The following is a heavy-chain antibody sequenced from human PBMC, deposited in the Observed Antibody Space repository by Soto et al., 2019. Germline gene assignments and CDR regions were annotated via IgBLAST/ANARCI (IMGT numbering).Heavy chain of an antibody. J-gene: IGHJ4*02. CDR2: ISAYNGNT. Sequence: ASVKVSCKASGYTFTSYGISWVRQAPGQGLEWMGWISAYNGNTNYAQKLQGRVTMTTDTSTSTAYMELRSLRSDDTAVYYCAGDYYYDSSGYSGYWGQGTLVTVSS. D-gene: IGHD3-22*01. CDR3: AGDYYYDSSGYSGY. V-gene: IGHV1-18*04. CDR1: GYTFTSYG.